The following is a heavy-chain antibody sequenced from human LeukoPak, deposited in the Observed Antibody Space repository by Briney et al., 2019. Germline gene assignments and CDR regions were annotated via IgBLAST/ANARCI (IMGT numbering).Heavy chain of an antibody. V-gene: IGHV3-23*01. CDR2: ISVSDGST. J-gene: IGHJ5*02. CDR1: GFTFSSYA. D-gene: IGHD2-15*01. Sequence: PGGSLRLSCAASGFTFSSYAMSWVRQAPGKGLEWVSAISVSDGSTYYADSVEGRFTISRDNSKNTLYLQMNSLRAEDTAVYYCAKDFVVVVAATDWFDPWGQGTLVTVSS. CDR3: AKDFVVVVAATDWFDP.